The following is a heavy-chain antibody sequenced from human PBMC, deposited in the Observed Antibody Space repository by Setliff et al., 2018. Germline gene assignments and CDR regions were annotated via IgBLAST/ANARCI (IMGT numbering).Heavy chain of an antibody. V-gene: IGHV1-18*01. J-gene: IGHJ4*02. CDR2: ISVYGGNT. Sequence: ASVKVSCKASGYTFTSYDINWVRQAPGQGLQWMGWISVYGGNTDYAQSLQDRVTMTRDTSTNTVYMELKSLRSDDTGMYYCARDLHPPGLAAAVVLGYWGLGTLVTVSS. CDR3: ARDLHPPGLAAAVVLGY. D-gene: IGHD6-25*01. CDR1: GYTFTSYD.